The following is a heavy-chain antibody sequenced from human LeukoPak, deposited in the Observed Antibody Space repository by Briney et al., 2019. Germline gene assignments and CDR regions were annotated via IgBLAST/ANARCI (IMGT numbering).Heavy chain of an antibody. CDR2: IRSKANSYAT. V-gene: IGHV3-73*01. CDR3: TSPPYCSSTSCPIGY. J-gene: IGHJ4*02. D-gene: IGHD2-2*01. Sequence: GGSLKLSCAASGFTFSGSAMHWVRQASGKGLEWVGRIRSKANSYATAYAASVKGRFTISRDDSKNTAHLQMNSLKTEDTAVYYCTSPPYCSSTSCPIGYWGQGTLVTVSS. CDR1: GFTFSGSA.